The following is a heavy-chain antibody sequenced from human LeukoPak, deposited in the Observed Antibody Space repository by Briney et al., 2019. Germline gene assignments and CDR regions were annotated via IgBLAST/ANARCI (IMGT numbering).Heavy chain of an antibody. Sequence: PSETLSLTCTVSGASISKIEDYWGWLRQSPGKGLEWIGTIYHIGSTYYNPSLKSRVTMSVDASKNQFSLKLSSVTAADTAVYYCARGFQGSNFDYWGQGTLVTISS. J-gene: IGHJ4*02. V-gene: IGHV4-39*07. CDR2: IYHIGST. CDR1: GASISKIEDY. D-gene: IGHD3-10*01. CDR3: ARGFQGSNFDY.